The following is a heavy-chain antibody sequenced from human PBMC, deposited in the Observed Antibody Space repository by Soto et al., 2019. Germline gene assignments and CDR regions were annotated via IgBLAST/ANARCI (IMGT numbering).Heavy chain of an antibody. CDR3: ARGEIVVVVDARTGRRYYYYYMDV. CDR2: VNHIGST. D-gene: IGHD2-15*01. J-gene: IGHJ6*03. V-gene: IGHV4-34*01. Sequence: SETLSLSCAFLGVSFRGYSRSWLRQRLGKGLEWIGEVNHIGSTNYNPSHNSRLTTSVDTSKTQFSLKLSSVTAADTAVYYSARGEIVVVVDARTGRRYYYYYMDVWGKGTTVTVT. CDR1: GVSFRGYS.